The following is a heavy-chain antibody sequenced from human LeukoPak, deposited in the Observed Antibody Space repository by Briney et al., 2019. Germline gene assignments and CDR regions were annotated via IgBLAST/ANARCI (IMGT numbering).Heavy chain of an antibody. Sequence: ASVKVSCKASGGTFSSYAISWVRQAPGQGLEWMGRIIPILGIANYAQKFQGRVTITADKSTSTAYMELSSLRSEDTAVYYCARGALQLGYCSGGSCHPLGGADIWGQGTMVTVSS. CDR2: IIPILGIA. CDR3: ARGALQLGYCSGGSCHPLGGADI. J-gene: IGHJ3*02. D-gene: IGHD2-15*01. CDR1: GGTFSSYA. V-gene: IGHV1-69*04.